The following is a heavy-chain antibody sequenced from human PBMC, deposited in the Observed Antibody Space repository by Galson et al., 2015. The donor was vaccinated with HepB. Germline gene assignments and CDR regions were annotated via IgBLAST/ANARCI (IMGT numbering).Heavy chain of an antibody. CDR3: ARDKYDFWSGSYQDAYFQH. J-gene: IGHJ1*01. V-gene: IGHV3-48*02. D-gene: IGHD3-3*01. Sequence: SLRLSCAASGFTFSSYSMNWVRQAPGKGLEWVSYISSSSSTIYYADSVKGRFTISRDNAKNSLYLQMNSLRDEDTAVYYCARDKYDFWSGSYQDAYFQHWGQGTLVTVSS. CDR1: GFTFSSYS. CDR2: ISSSSSTI.